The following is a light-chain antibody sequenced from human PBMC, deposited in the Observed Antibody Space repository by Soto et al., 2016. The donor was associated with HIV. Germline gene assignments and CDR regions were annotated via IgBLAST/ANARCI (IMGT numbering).Light chain of an antibody. CDR2: KAS. Sequence: IQMTQSPSTLSASVGDRVTITCRASQSINNWLAWYQQKPGKAPNLLIYKASTLEIGVPSRFSGSGSGTEFTLTISSLQPDDFASYYCQHSGTFGQGTKVEIK. J-gene: IGKJ1*01. CDR3: QHSGT. CDR1: QSINNW. V-gene: IGKV1-5*03.